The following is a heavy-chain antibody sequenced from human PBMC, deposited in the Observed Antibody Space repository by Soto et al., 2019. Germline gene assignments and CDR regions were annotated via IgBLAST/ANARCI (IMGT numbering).Heavy chain of an antibody. CDR1: GFSFSTYA. Sequence: SLRLSCATSGFSFSTYAIHWVRQAPGKGLDWVAVISNDGSKRYYAQSVKGRFTISRDNSNNTVDLQMNSLRAEDTAVYYCARGATMIVVSPNYWGQGTLVTVSS. V-gene: IGHV3-30-3*01. J-gene: IGHJ4*02. CDR3: ARGATMIVVSPNY. D-gene: IGHD3-22*01. CDR2: ISNDGSKR.